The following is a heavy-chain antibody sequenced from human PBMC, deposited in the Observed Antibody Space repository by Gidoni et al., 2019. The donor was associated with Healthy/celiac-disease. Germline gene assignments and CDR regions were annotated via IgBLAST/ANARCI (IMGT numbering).Heavy chain of an antibody. Sequence: QVQLVQSGAEVKKPGSSVKVSCKASGGTFSSYAISWVRQAPGQGLEWMGGIIPIFGTANYAQKFQGRVTITADESTSTAYMELSSLRSEDTAVYYCARENSYYDILTGYYLNWFDPWGQGTLVTVSS. J-gene: IGHJ5*02. D-gene: IGHD3-9*01. CDR3: ARENSYYDILTGYYLNWFDP. CDR2: IIPIFGTA. CDR1: GGTFSSYA. V-gene: IGHV1-69*01.